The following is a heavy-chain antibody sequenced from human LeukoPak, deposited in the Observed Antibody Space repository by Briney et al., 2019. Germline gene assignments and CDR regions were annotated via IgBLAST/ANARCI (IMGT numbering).Heavy chain of an antibody. CDR2: ISSSGSTI. D-gene: IGHD3-22*01. CDR1: GYTFSSHE. J-gene: IGHJ4*02. V-gene: IGHV3-48*03. CDR3: AKAIGSGYYYDPLDY. Sequence: PGGSLRLSCAASGYTFSSHEMNWVRQAPGKGLEWVSYISSSGSTIYYADSVKGRFSISRDNSKNTLYLQMNSLRAEDTAVYYCAKAIGSGYYYDPLDYWGQGTLVTVSS.